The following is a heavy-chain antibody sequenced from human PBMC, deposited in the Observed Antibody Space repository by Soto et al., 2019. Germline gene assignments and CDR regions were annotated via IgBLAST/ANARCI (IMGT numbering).Heavy chain of an antibody. Sequence: EVRLVESGGGLVKPGESLRLACAASGFTLSSYTMHWVRQAPGKGLEWVASISESRSSIYYADSVKGRFTISRDSAENSLFLQMTSLTAADTAVYYCARPSTQTRFWNWFDPWGQGTLVTVSS. J-gene: IGHJ5*02. CDR3: ARPSTQTRFWNWFDP. CDR2: ISESRSSI. CDR1: GFTLSSYT. V-gene: IGHV3-21*02.